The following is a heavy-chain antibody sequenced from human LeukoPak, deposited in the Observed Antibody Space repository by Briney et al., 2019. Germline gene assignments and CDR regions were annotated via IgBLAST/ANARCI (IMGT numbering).Heavy chain of an antibody. CDR1: GYTFTSYG. J-gene: IGHJ3*02. Sequence: ASVKVSCKASGYTFTSYGISWVQQAPGQGLEWMGWISAYNGNTNYAQKLQGRVTMTTDTSTSTAYMELRSLRSDDTAVYYCARDWKDIVVVPAANDAFDIWGQGTMVTVSS. CDR2: ISAYNGNT. D-gene: IGHD2-2*01. CDR3: ARDWKDIVVVPAANDAFDI. V-gene: IGHV1-18*01.